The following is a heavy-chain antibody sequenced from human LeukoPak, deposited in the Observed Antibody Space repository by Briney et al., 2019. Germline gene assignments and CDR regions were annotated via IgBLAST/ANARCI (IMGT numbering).Heavy chain of an antibody. J-gene: IGHJ6*03. CDR3: ARQGLLNPYYYYYMDV. CDR1: GGSFSGYY. V-gene: IGHV4-34*01. D-gene: IGHD1-14*01. Sequence: SETLSLTCAVYGGSFSGYYWSWIRQPPGKGLEWIGEINHSGSTNYNPSLKSRVTISVDTSKNQFSLKLSSVTAADTAVYYCARQGLLNPYYYYYMDVWGKGTTATVSS. CDR2: INHSGST.